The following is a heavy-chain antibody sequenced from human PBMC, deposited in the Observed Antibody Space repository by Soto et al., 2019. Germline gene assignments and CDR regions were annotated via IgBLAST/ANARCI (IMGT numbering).Heavy chain of an antibody. V-gene: IGHV1-69*13. CDR2: IIPIFGTA. Sequence: SVKVSCKASGGTFSSYAISWVRQAPGQGLEWMGGIIPIFGTANYAQKFQGRVTITADESTSTAYMELSSLRSEDTAVYYCARAREGYCSSTSCYATSGYYYGMDVWGQGTTVTVSS. J-gene: IGHJ6*02. CDR1: GGTFSSYA. CDR3: ARAREGYCSSTSCYATSGYYYGMDV. D-gene: IGHD2-2*01.